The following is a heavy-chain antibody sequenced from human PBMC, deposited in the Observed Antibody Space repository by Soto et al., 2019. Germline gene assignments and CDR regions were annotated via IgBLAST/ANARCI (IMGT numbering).Heavy chain of an antibody. CDR2: ITDSGGST. D-gene: IGHD4-17*01. CDR1: GFTFNNYG. Sequence: CAASGFTFNNYGMSWVRQAPGQGLEWVSAITDSGGSTYYADSVKGRFTISRDNSKNTVYLQMNSLRAEDTAVYYCAKAATVVTLYYFDYWGQGTLVTVSS. CDR3: AKAATVVTLYYFDY. V-gene: IGHV3-23*01. J-gene: IGHJ4*02.